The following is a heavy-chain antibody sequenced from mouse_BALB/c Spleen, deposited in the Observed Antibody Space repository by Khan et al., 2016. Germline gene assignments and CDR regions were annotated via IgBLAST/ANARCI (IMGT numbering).Heavy chain of an antibody. V-gene: IGHV4-1*02. D-gene: IGHD1-1*01. Sequence: EVQLQESGGGLVQPGGSLKLSCAASGFDFSRYWMSWVRQAPGKGLEWIGEINPDSSTINYTPSLKDKFIISRDNAKNTLYLQMSKVRSEDTALCYCTRLYYCDCSDCWGPGTTLTVSS. CDR2: INPDSSTI. CDR3: TRLYYCDCSDC. CDR1: GFDFSRYW. J-gene: IGHJ2*01.